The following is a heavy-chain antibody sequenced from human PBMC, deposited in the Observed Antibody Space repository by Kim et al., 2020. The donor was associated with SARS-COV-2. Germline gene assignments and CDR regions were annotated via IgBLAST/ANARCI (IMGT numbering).Heavy chain of an antibody. CDR2: IFYSGTT. Sequence: SETLSLTCSATVGSTSNSFYYWAWIRQPPGKGLEWIASIFYSGTTYYNPSLKSRATIFMDTSQKQLSLKLTSVTAADTAVYYCARRYYMSGSLRSNWFDPWGPGTLVTVSS. V-gene: IGHV4-39*01. J-gene: IGHJ5*02. D-gene: IGHD3-16*02. CDR3: ARRYYMSGSLRSNWFDP. CDR1: VGSTSNSFYY.